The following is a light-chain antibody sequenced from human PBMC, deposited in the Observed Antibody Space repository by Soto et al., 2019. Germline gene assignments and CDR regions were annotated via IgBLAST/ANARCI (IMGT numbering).Light chain of an antibody. CDR2: AAS. CDR3: QQSYGSPPYT. V-gene: IGKV1-39*01. J-gene: IGKJ2*01. CDR1: QSISNY. Sequence: DIQMPQSPSSLSASVGDRVTITCRASQSISNYLNWYQQKPGKAPKPLIYAASSLQSGVPSRFSGSGSGTDFTLTISSLQPEDFATYYCQQSYGSPPYTFGQGTKLEIK.